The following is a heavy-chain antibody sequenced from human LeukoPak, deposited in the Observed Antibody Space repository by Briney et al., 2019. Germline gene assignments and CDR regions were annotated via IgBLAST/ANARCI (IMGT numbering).Heavy chain of an antibody. Sequence: GGSLRLSCAASGFTFSSYSMNWVREAPGMGLEWVSSISSSSSYIYYADSVKGRFTISRDNAKNSLYLQMNSLRAEDTAVYYCARDLAYCSGGSCYSASDYFDYWGQGTLVTVSS. J-gene: IGHJ4*02. D-gene: IGHD2-15*01. V-gene: IGHV3-21*01. CDR1: GFTFSSYS. CDR3: ARDLAYCSGGSCYSASDYFDY. CDR2: ISSSSSYI.